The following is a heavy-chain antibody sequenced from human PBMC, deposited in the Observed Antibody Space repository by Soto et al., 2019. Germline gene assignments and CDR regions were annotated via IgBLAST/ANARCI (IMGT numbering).Heavy chain of an antibody. V-gene: IGHV2-5*02. J-gene: IGHJ4*02. D-gene: IGHD4-17*01. CDR2: IFWDADK. Sequence: QITLKESGPTLVKPTQTLTLTCTVSGFSLSTSGVGLGWIRQPPGKALEWLAAIFWDADKRYSPSLKSILTIPTGNSRNQVVLTMTNMDPGDTATYYCSHRPYYGDYGGHVTYGGQGALVTVSA. CDR1: GFSLSTSGVG. CDR3: SHRPYYGDYGGHVTY.